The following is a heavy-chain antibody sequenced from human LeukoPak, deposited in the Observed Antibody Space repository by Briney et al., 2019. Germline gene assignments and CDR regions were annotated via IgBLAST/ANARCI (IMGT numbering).Heavy chain of an antibody. Sequence: ASVKVSCKASGYTFTSYGISWVRQAPGQGLEWMGWIGAYNGNTNYAQKLQGRVTMTTDTSTSTAYMELRSLRSDDTAVYYCARDYAKEGTMVRGAPYYWGQGTLVTVSS. V-gene: IGHV1-18*01. J-gene: IGHJ4*02. CDR3: ARDYAKEGTMVRGAPYY. CDR2: IGAYNGNT. D-gene: IGHD3-10*01. CDR1: GYTFTSYG.